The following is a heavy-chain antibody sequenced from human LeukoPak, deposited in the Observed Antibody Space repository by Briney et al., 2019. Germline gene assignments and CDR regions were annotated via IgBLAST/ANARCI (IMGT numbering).Heavy chain of an antibody. Sequence: ETLSLTCTVSGGSIGFYYWSWIRQAPGKTLEWIGYVYYSGSTTYNPSLKSRLTMSVDTSKNQFSLRLSSVTAADTAVYYCARHLGSSSWYLFDSWGQGKLVTVSS. CDR1: GGSIGFYY. V-gene: IGHV4-59*08. J-gene: IGHJ4*02. CDR3: ARHLGSSSWYLFDS. CDR2: VYYSGST. D-gene: IGHD6-13*01.